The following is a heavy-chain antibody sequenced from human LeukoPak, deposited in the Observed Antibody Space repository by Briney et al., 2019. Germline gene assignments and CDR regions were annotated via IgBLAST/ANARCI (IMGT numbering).Heavy chain of an antibody. D-gene: IGHD3-10*01. J-gene: IGHJ4*02. CDR3: AKAPGSGVIIVGFGLSYYFDY. Sequence: GGSLRLSCAASGFTFSSYGMSWVRQAPGKGLEWVSAISGSGGSTYYADSVKGRFTISRDNSKNTLYLQMNSLRAEDTAVYYCAKAPGSGVIIVGFGLSYYFDYWGQGTLVAVSS. CDR2: ISGSGGST. CDR1: GFTFSSYG. V-gene: IGHV3-23*01.